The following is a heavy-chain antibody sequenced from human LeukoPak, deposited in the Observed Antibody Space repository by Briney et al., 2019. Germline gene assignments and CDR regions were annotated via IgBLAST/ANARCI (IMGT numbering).Heavy chain of an antibody. J-gene: IGHJ4*02. CDR3: ARGGDYGDYSDY. Sequence: SETLSLICTVSGGSISSYYWSWIRQPPGKGLEWIGYIYYSGSTNYNPSLKSRVTISVDTSKNQFSLKLSSVTAADTAVYYCARGGDYGDYSDYWGQGTLVTVSS. D-gene: IGHD4-17*01. V-gene: IGHV4-59*01. CDR1: GGSISSYY. CDR2: IYYSGST.